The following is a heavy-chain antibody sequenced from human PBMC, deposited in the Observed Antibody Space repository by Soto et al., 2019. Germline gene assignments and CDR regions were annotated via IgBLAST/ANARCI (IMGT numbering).Heavy chain of an antibody. CDR1: GFTFSDYG. V-gene: IGHV3-33*01. CDR3: ARDNSAGAGENWFDP. J-gene: IGHJ5*02. Sequence: GGSLRLSCAASGFTFSDYGMHWVRQAPGKGLEWVALTWYDESIKVYADSVKGRFTISRDNSKNTLYLQMNNLRPEDTAVYFCARDNSAGAGENWFDPWGQGTLVTVSS. D-gene: IGHD1-26*01. CDR2: TWYDESIK.